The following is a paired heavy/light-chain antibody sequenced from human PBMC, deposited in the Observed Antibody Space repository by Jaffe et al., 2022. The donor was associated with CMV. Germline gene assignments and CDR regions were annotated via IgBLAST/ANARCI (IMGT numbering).Heavy chain of an antibody. V-gene: IGHV4-39*01. Sequence: QLQLQESGPGLVKPSETLSLTCTVSGGSIKIVNYYWGWIRQPPGGRLEWLGSVYYNGNTNYNPSLKGRATISIDTSKNQFSVSLTSMTAADTALYYCARRAAAPFIGFDYWGRGTPVTVSS. CDR3: ARRAAAPFIGFDY. CDR1: GGSIKIVNYY. CDR2: VYYNGNT. J-gene: IGHJ4*02. D-gene: IGHD6-13*01.
Light chain of an antibody. J-gene: IGKJ1*01. Sequence: DIQMTQSPSSLSASVGDRVTITCRASQSIGRSLNWYQQKPGKAPKLLIYAASTLLSGVPSRFSGGGSGTDFTLTISSLQPEDFATYCCQQSYSSTWTFGQGTKVEIK. CDR3: QQSYSSTWT. V-gene: IGKV1-39*01. CDR1: QSIGRS. CDR2: AAS.